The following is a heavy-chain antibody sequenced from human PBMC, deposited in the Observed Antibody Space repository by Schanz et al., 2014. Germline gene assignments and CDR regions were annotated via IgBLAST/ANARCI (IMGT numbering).Heavy chain of an antibody. CDR2: ISSSSNYY. CDR1: GFTFSSYG. D-gene: IGHD1-26*01. Sequence: VQLVESGGGVVQPGRSLRLSCAASGFTFSSYGMHWVRQAPGKGLEWVSSISSSSNYYYYADSVKGRFTISRDAAKNSLYLQMNSLTAEDTAVYYCAKYGTGKGVSFEYWGQGTLVTVSS. CDR3: AKYGTGKGVSFEY. J-gene: IGHJ4*02. V-gene: IGHV3-21*01.